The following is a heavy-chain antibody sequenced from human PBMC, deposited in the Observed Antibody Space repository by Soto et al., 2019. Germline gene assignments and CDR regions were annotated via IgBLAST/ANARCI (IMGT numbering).Heavy chain of an antibody. CDR3: ARTSRSGPFAP. V-gene: IGHV6-1*01. CDR2: TYYRYEWYN. CDR1: GDSVSSYSAA. D-gene: IGHD3-22*01. J-gene: IGHJ5*02. Sequence: SQTLSLTCAISGDSVSSYSAAWNWIRQTPSRDLECLGRTYYRYEWYNNFAVSVKSLEIINPETSKNQFSLQLNSVTPEGTVLYYCARTSRSGPFAPRGQGTQVTVSS.